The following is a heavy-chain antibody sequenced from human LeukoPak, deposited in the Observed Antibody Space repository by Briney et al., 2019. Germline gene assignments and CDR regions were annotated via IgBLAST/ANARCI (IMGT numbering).Heavy chain of an antibody. V-gene: IGHV4-59*01. D-gene: IGHD6-13*01. J-gene: IGHJ5*02. CDR2: IYYSEST. CDR1: GGSISSYY. CDR3: ARDGHSSSWYNWFDP. Sequence: SETLSLTCTVSGGSISSYYWSWIRQPPGKGLEWIGYIYYSESTNYNPSLKSRVTISVDTSKNQFSLKLSSVTAADTAVYYCARDGHSSSWYNWFDPWGQGTLVTVSS.